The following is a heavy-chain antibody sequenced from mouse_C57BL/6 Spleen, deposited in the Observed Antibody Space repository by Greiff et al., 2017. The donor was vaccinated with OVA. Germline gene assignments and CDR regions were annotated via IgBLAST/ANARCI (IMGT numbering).Heavy chain of an antibody. V-gene: IGHV1-22*01. J-gene: IGHJ1*03. Sequence: DVKLVESGPELVKPGASVKMSCKASGYTFTDYNMHWVKQSHGKSLEWIGYINPNNGGTSYNQKFKGKAALTVNKSSSTAYMELRSLTSEDSAVYYCARGGYYGSSPYWYFDVWGTGTTVTVSS. CDR3: ARGGYYGSSPYWYFDV. D-gene: IGHD1-1*01. CDR2: INPNNGGT. CDR1: GYTFTDYN.